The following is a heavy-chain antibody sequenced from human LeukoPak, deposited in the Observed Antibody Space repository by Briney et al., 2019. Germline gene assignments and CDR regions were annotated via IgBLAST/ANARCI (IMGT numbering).Heavy chain of an antibody. CDR2: FNGRGGYT. CDR1: GYTFNSYV. Sequence: GGTLRLSCEFSGYTFNSYVMSWVRRAPAKGLEWVSSFNGRGGYTFYADSVKGRFTLSSDNSKNTLHLQMISLRAEDTAVYYCAKGDQPLLYGGAFDSWGQGTLVTVSS. CDR3: AKGDQPLLYGGAFDS. J-gene: IGHJ4*02. D-gene: IGHD2-2*02. V-gene: IGHV3-23*01.